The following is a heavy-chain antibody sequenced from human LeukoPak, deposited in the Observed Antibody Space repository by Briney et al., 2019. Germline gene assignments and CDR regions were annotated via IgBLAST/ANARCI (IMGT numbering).Heavy chain of an antibody. CDR2: IKEDGTEK. J-gene: IGHJ4*02. D-gene: IGHD3-22*01. CDR3: ARGRFNYDSSGYSSFYH. Sequence: HSGGSLRLSCAASGFTFSSYWMSWVRQAPGKGLEWVANIKEDGTEKYYVDSVKGRFTISRDNAKNSQYLQMNSLRAEDTAVYYCARGRFNYDSSGYSSFYHWGQGTLVTVSS. CDR1: GFTFSSYW. V-gene: IGHV3-7*01.